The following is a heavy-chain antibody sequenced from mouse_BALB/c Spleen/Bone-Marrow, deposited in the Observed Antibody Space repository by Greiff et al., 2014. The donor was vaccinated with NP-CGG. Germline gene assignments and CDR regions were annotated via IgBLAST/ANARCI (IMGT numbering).Heavy chain of an antibody. J-gene: IGHJ2*01. Sequence: QVQLKESGAELVKPGGSIKMSCKASGYTFTRYNLHWIKQTPGQGLEWIGAIYPGNGDTSYNQRFKGKATLTTDKSSNTAYMQLSSLTSEDSAVYYCAREGRSHFDHWGQGSTLTVSS. CDR3: AREGRSHFDH. CDR1: GYTFTRYN. V-gene: IGHV1-12*01. CDR2: IYPGNGDT.